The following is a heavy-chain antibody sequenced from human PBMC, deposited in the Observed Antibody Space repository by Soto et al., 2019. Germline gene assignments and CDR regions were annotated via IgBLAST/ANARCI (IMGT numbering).Heavy chain of an antibody. V-gene: IGHV4-31*03. Sequence: SETLSLTCTVSGGSISSGGYYWSWIRQHPGKGLEWIGYIYYSGSTYYNPSLKSRVTISVDTSKNQFSLKLSSVTAADTAVYYCARSEGYSSSWYYWGQGTLVTVSS. D-gene: IGHD6-13*01. CDR1: GGSISSGGYY. CDR3: ARSEGYSSSWYY. CDR2: IYYSGST. J-gene: IGHJ4*02.